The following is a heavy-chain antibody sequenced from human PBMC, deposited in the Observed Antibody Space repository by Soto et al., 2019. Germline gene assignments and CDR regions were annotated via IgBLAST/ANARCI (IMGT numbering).Heavy chain of an antibody. CDR3: ARFLPSLHGAFDI. D-gene: IGHD3-16*02. V-gene: IGHV1-18*01. CDR2: ISAYNSNT. CDR1: GCTFASYG. J-gene: IGHJ3*02. Sequence: QGQLGQSGAEVKKPGDSVKVSCKASGCTFASYGITWVRQAPGQGLELMGWISAYNSNTNYAQKLHGRVTMTTDTSTSPDYMELRSLSSDETAVYYCARFLPSLHGAFDIWGQGTMVTVSS.